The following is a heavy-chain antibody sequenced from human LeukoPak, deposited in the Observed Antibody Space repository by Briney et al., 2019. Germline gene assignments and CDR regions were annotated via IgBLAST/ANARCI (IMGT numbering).Heavy chain of an antibody. CDR3: ARQYISGWFFDY. Sequence: GGSLRLSCAASGFTFSSYAMHWVRQAPGKGLDWVAFIRHDGNKKLYADSVKGRFTISRDNSQNTVFLQMNSLRAEDTAVYYCARQYISGWFFDYWGQGALVTVYS. V-gene: IGHV3-30*14. D-gene: IGHD6-19*01. J-gene: IGHJ4*02. CDR2: IRHDGNKK. CDR1: GFTFSSYA.